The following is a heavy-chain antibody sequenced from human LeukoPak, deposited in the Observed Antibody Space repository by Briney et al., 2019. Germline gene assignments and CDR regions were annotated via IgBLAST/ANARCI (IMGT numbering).Heavy chain of an antibody. CDR3: ARFSSGWSPSGFDY. V-gene: IGHV3-48*04. CDR1: GFTFSSYW. D-gene: IGHD6-19*01. J-gene: IGHJ4*02. CDR2: ISSSGSTI. Sequence: GGSLRLSCAASGFTFSSYWMHWVRQAPGKGLEWVSYISSSGSTIYYADSVKGRFTISRDNAKNTLYLQMNSLRVEDTAVYYCARFSSGWSPSGFDYWGQGTLVTVSS.